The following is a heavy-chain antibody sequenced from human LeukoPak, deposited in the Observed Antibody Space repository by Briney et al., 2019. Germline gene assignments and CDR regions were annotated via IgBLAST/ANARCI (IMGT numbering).Heavy chain of an antibody. Sequence: GASVKVSCKASGYTFTGYYMHWVRQAPGQGLEWMGWINPNSGGTNYAQKFQGRVTMTRDTSISTAYMELSRLRSDDTAVYYCARAPPPGIAVAGNLGAFDIWGQGTMVTVSS. J-gene: IGHJ3*02. CDR2: INPNSGGT. CDR1: GYTFTGYY. D-gene: IGHD6-19*01. CDR3: ARAPPPGIAVAGNLGAFDI. V-gene: IGHV1-2*02.